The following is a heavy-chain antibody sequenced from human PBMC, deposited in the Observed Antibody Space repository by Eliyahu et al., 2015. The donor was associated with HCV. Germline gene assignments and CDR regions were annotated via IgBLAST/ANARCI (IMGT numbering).Heavy chain of an antibody. V-gene: IGHV3-30*03. CDR2: ISYDGSQE. D-gene: IGHD2-2*01. CDR3: VRDRRYQLLFLLFYYGMDV. CDR1: GFIFXDYA. J-gene: IGHJ6*02. Sequence: QVQLVESGGGVVQPGRSLRLSCAASGFIFXDYAXHWVRQAPGKGLGWVAFISYDGSQEFYADFVKGRFTISRDNSKNTLSLQMNSLNTEDTAVYYCVRDRRYQLLFLLFYYGMDVWGQGTTVTVSS.